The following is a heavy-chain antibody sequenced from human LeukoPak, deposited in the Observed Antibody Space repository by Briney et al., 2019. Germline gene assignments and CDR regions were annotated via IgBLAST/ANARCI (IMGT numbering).Heavy chain of an antibody. Sequence: GGSLRLSCAASGFTFSSYSMNWVRQAPGKGLEWVSSISSSSSYIYYADSGKGRFTISRDNAKNSLYLQMNSLRAEDTAVYYCARVASHYDSSGYPYYFDYWGQGTLVTVSS. D-gene: IGHD3-22*01. CDR2: ISSSSSYI. CDR3: ARVASHYDSSGYPYYFDY. J-gene: IGHJ4*02. CDR1: GFTFSSYS. V-gene: IGHV3-21*01.